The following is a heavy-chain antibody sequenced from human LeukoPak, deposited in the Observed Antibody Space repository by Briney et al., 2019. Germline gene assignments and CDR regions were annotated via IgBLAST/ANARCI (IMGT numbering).Heavy chain of an antibody. J-gene: IGHJ4*02. CDR3: ARLVGLSTTASY. V-gene: IGHV1-2*02. Sequence: ASVKVSCKASGYTFIGYYLHWVRQAPGQGLEWMGWINPTSGGTNYAQKFQDRVTMTRDTSINAAYMELSRLTSDDTAVYYCARLVGLSTTASYWGQGTLVIVSS. CDR2: INPTSGGT. CDR1: GYTFIGYY. D-gene: IGHD5/OR15-5a*01.